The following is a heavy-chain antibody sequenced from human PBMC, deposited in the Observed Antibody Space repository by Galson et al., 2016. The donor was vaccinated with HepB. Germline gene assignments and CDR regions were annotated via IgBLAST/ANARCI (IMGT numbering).Heavy chain of an antibody. J-gene: IGHJ5*01. V-gene: IGHV2-5*02. CDR3: VHNRLAKTLFGEAKVSPPLDS. D-gene: IGHD3-16*01. CDR1: GFALSSSGMA. CDR2: IFWDDDT. Sequence: PALVKPTQTLTLTCTFSGFALSSSGMAVGWLRQPPGKALEWLALIFWDDDTRYSPSLKSRLTITKDSSKNQVVLTMTNMDPVDTATYYCVHNRLAKTLFGEAKVSPPLDSWGHGSLVTVSS.